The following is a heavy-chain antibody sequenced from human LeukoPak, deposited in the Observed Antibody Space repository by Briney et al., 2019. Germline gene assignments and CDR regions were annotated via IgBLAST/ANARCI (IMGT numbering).Heavy chain of an antibody. CDR2: ISGSGGST. CDR3: AKDVTAMVPYYFDY. J-gene: IGHJ4*02. CDR1: GFTFSSYA. D-gene: IGHD5-18*01. V-gene: IGHV3-23*01. Sequence: GGSLRLSCAASGFTFSSYAMSWVRQAPGKGLEWVAAISGSGGSTYYADSVKGRFTISRDNFKNTLYLQMNSLRAEDTAVYYCAKDVTAMVPYYFDYWGQGTLVTVSS.